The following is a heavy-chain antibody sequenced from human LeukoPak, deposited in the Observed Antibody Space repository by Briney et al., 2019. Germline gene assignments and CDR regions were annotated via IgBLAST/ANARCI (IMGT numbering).Heavy chain of an antibody. CDR3: ARVDCSSTSCYPYYFDY. Sequence: GESLKISCKGSGYSFTSYWIGWVRQMPGKGLEWMGIIYPGDSDTRYSPSFQGQVTISADKSISTAYLQWSSLKASDTAMYYCARVDCSSTSCYPYYFDYWGQGTLVTVSS. CDR1: GYSFTSYW. D-gene: IGHD2-2*01. J-gene: IGHJ4*02. CDR2: IYPGDSDT. V-gene: IGHV5-51*01.